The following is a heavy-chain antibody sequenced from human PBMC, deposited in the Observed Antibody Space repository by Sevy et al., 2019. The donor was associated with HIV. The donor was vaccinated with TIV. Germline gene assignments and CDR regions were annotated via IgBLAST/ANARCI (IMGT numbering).Heavy chain of an antibody. Sequence: GGSLRLSCAASGFTFSSYWMHWVRQAPGKGLVWVSGISTDGSSTTYADSVKGRFTISRDNAKDTLYLQMNSLRAEDTAVYFCARAGNDYESNSYARFDYWGQGTLVTVSS. CDR2: ISTDGSST. CDR3: ARAGNDYESNSYARFDY. CDR1: GFTFSSYW. D-gene: IGHD3-22*01. J-gene: IGHJ4*02. V-gene: IGHV3-74*01.